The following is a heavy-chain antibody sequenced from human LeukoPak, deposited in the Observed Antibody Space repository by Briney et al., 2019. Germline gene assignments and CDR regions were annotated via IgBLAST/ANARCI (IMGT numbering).Heavy chain of an antibody. CDR3: ARGVYYYGSGSYPPYYYYYYYMDV. V-gene: IGHV4-59*01. D-gene: IGHD3-10*01. CDR1: GGSISSYY. CDR2: IYYSGST. Sequence: SETLSLTCTVSGGSISSYYWSWIRQPPGKGLEWIGYIYYSGSTHYNPSLKSRVTISVDTSKKQFSLKLRSVTAADTAVYYCARGVYYYGSGSYPPYYYYYYYMDVWGKGTTVTISS. J-gene: IGHJ6*03.